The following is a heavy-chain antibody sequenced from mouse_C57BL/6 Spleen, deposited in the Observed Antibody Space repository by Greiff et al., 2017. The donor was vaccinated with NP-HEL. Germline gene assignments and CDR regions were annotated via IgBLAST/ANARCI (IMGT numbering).Heavy chain of an antibody. CDR3: ARGNLEGYFDY. J-gene: IGHJ2*01. Sequence: QVQLQQPGAELVKPGASVKLSCKASGYTFTSYWMQWVKQRPGQGLEWIGEIDPSDSSTNYNQKFKGKATLTVDTSSSTAYMQLSSLTSEDSAVYYCARGNLEGYFDYWGQGTTLTVSS. CDR1: GYTFTSYW. CDR2: IDPSDSST. V-gene: IGHV1-50*01.